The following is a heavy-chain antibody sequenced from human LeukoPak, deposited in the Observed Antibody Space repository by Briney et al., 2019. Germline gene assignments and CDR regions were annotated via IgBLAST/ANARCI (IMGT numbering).Heavy chain of an antibody. Sequence: TGGSLRLSCVASGFTFSSRDWMTWVRQAPGKGLEWVANIKQDGSEKNYVDSVKGRFTISRDNAKNSVDLQMNSLRVEDTAVYYCARNTFGGVTGSYYFDYWGQGTLVTVSS. V-gene: IGHV3-7*01. J-gene: IGHJ4*02. CDR2: IKQDGSEK. CDR3: ARNTFGGVTGSYYFDY. CDR1: GFTFSSRDW. D-gene: IGHD3-16*01.